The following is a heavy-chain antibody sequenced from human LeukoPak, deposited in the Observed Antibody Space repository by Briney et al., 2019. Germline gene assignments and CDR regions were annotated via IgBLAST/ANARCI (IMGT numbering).Heavy chain of an antibody. D-gene: IGHD5-18*01. CDR2: ISYDGSNK. CDR1: GFTFSSYA. Sequence: GGSLRLSCAASGFTFSSYAMHWVRQAPGKGLEWVAVISYDGSNKYYADSVKGRFTVSRDNSNNTLYLQMNSLRPEDTAVYYCAKDHSKIQPFDYWGQGTLVTVSS. V-gene: IGHV3-30-3*01. CDR3: AKDHSKIQPFDY. J-gene: IGHJ4*02.